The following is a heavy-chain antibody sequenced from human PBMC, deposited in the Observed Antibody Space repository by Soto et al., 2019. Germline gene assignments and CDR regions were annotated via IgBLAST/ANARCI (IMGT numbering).Heavy chain of an antibody. Sequence: PGGSLRLSCAASGFTFSSYGMHWVRQAPGKGLEWAAVIWYDGSNKYYADSVKGRFTISRDNSKNTLYLQMNSLRAEDTAVYYCARDIRSSYYYGMDVWGQGTTVTVSS. CDR1: GFTFSSYG. CDR2: IWYDGSNK. V-gene: IGHV3-33*01. J-gene: IGHJ6*02. D-gene: IGHD6-6*01. CDR3: ARDIRSSYYYGMDV.